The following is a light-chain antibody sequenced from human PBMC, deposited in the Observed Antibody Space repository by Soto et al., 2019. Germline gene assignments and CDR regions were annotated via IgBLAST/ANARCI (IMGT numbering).Light chain of an antibody. CDR3: QQSYSTLGYT. V-gene: IGKV1-39*01. J-gene: IGKJ2*01. CDR1: QSISKY. CDR2: ASS. Sequence: DIQMTQSPSSLSASVGDRVTITCRASQSISKYLNWYQQKPGKDPKLLIFASSSLQSGVPSRFSGSGSGTDFTLTISSLQPEDFATYYCQQSYSTLGYTFGQGTKLEIK.